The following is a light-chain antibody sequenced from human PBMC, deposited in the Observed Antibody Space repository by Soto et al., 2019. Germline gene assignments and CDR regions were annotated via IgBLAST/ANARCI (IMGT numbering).Light chain of an antibody. CDR1: QRVSSSH. CDR3: QQYSNWPPAIT. Sequence: EIVVTQSPGTLSLPPGEGATLSCRASQRVSSSHLAWYQQKRGQAPRLLIYGASNRATGIPDRFSGSGSGTEFTLIISSLQSEDVALYYCQQYSNWPPAITFGQGTRLEI. V-gene: IGKV3-20*01. CDR2: GAS. J-gene: IGKJ5*01.